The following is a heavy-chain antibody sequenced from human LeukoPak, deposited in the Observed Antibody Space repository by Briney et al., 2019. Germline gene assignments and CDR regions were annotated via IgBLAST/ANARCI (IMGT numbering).Heavy chain of an antibody. V-gene: IGHV1-2*02. CDR2: INPNSGGT. CDR1: GYTFTGYY. D-gene: IGHD2-15*01. Sequence: GASVKVSCKASGYTFTGYYMHWVRQAPGQGLEWMGWINPNSGGTNYAQKFQGRVTMTRDTSISTAYMELSRLRSDDMAVYYCAIIGYCSGGSCYSGDYWGQGTLVTVSS. CDR3: AIIGYCSGGSCYSGDY. J-gene: IGHJ4*02.